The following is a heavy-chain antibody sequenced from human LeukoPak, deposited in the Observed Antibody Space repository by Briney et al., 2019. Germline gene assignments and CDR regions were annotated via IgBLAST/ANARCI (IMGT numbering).Heavy chain of an antibody. CDR2: IIPIFGTA. CDR3: ARAITMVRGVIIKDPDDAFDI. CDR1: GGTFSSYA. J-gene: IGHJ3*02. D-gene: IGHD3-10*01. Sequence: ASVKVSCKASGGTFSSYAISWVRQAPGQGLEWMGGIIPIFGTANYAQKFQGRVTITADESTSTAYMELSSLRSEDTAVYYCARAITMVRGVIIKDPDDAFDIWGQGTMVTVSS. V-gene: IGHV1-69*13.